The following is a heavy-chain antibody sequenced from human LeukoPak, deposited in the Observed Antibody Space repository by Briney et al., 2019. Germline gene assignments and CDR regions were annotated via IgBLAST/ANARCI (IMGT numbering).Heavy chain of an antibody. CDR3: ARGRSGSYQRYYFDY. Sequence: GGSLRLSCAASGFIFSNYAMTWVRQAPGKGLEWISTISRGGANTALSDTSVNTCYADSVKGRFTISRDNAKNSLYLQMNSLRAEDTAVYYCARGRSGSYQRYYFDYWGQGTLVTVSS. CDR1: GFIFSNYA. D-gene: IGHD1-26*01. CDR2: ISRGGANTALSDTSVNT. J-gene: IGHJ4*02. V-gene: IGHV3-21*01.